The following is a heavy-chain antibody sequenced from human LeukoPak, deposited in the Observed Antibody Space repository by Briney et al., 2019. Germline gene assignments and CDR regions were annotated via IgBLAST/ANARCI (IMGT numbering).Heavy chain of an antibody. CDR3: ARGYGDYYFDY. J-gene: IGHJ4*02. CDR2: ISENGGRT. Sequence: PGGSLRLSCAASGFPFSYFDMYWVRQAPGKGLEYVSVISENGGRTYYANSVKGRFTISRDNSKNTLYLQMNSLRAEDTAVYYCARGYGDYYFDYWGQGTLVTVSS. V-gene: IGHV3-64*01. CDR1: GFPFSYFD. D-gene: IGHD4-17*01.